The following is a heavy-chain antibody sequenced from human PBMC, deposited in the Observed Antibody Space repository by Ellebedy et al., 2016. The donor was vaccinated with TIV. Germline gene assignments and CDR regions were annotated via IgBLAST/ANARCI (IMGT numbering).Heavy chain of an antibody. CDR2: INPKSGST. D-gene: IGHD1-14*01. J-gene: IGHJ4*02. Sequence: AASVKVSCKASGYSFSGYYLHWVRQAPGQGLEWMGWINPKSGSTTYALQFEGRVTMTTDTSTSTAYMDLRRLTSADTAIYYCARERDITSLGYWGQGTLVTVSS. CDR1: GYSFSGYY. V-gene: IGHV1-2*02. CDR3: ARERDITSLGY.